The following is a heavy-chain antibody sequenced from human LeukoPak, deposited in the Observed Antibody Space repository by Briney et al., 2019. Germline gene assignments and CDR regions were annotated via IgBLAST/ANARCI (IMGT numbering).Heavy chain of an antibody. CDR1: GGSISSYY. V-gene: IGHV4-4*07. Sequence: TSETLSLTCTVSGGSISSYYWSWIRQPAGKGLEWIGRIYTSGSTNYNPSLKSRVTISVDTSKNQFSLKLSSVTAADTAVYYCARLNSGYGGNEYAPYYYGMDVWGQGTTVTVSS. D-gene: IGHD4-23*01. J-gene: IGHJ6*02. CDR2: IYTSGST. CDR3: ARLNSGYGGNEYAPYYYGMDV.